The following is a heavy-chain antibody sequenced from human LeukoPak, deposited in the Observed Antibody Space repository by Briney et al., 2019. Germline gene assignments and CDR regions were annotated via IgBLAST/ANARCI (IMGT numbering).Heavy chain of an antibody. CDR2: IYYSGST. V-gene: IGHV4-59*12. CDR1: GGSISSYY. D-gene: IGHD3-10*01. CDR3: ARRTRGYYYYYYGMDV. Sequence: MTSETLSLTCTVSGGSISSYYWSWIRQPPGKGLEWIGYIYYSGSTNYNPSLKSRVTISVDTSKNQFSLKLSSVTAADTAVYYCARRTRGYYYYYYGMDVWGQGTTVTVSS. J-gene: IGHJ6*02.